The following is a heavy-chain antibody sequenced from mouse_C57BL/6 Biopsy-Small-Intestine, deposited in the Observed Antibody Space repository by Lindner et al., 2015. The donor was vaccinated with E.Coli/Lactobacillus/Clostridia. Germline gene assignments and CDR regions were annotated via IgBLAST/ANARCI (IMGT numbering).Heavy chain of an antibody. CDR2: IYPGDGDT. V-gene: IGHV1-82*01. Sequence: VQLQESGPELVKPGASVKISCKASGYAFSSSWMNWVKQRPGKGLEWIGRIYPGDGDTNYNGKFKGKATLTADKSSSTAYMQLSSLTSEDSAVYFCARSELTGVFYYFDYWGQGTTLTVSS. CDR1: GYAFSSSW. D-gene: IGHD4-1*01. CDR3: ARSELTGVFYYFDY. J-gene: IGHJ2*01.